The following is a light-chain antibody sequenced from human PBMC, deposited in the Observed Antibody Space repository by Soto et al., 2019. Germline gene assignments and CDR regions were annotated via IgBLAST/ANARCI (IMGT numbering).Light chain of an antibody. CDR3: LLYYDGAYV. J-gene: IGLJ1*01. V-gene: IGLV7-43*01. CDR2: TIS. CDR1: TGAVTSDSY. Sequence: QAVVTQEPSLTVSPGGTVTLTCASSTGAVTSDSYPSWFQQKPGQGPRALIYTISNKHSWTPARFSGSLLGDKAALTLSDVQPEDEAAYFCLLYYDGAYVFGPGTKLTVL.